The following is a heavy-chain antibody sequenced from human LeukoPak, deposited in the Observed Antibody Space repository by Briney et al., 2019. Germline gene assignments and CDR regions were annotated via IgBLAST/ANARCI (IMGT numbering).Heavy chain of an antibody. D-gene: IGHD2/OR15-2a*01. CDR3: ARQIGVPRMFKPSQLPRYSNAPARNFDY. CDR1: GGSFSGYY. CDR2: INHSGST. Sequence: PSETLSLTCAVYGGSFSGYYWSWIRQPPGKGLEWIGEINHSGSTNYNPSLKSRGIISVDTSKNQFSLKLSSVTAADTAVYFCARQIGVPRMFKPSQLPRYSNAPARNFDYWGQGTLVTVSS. J-gene: IGHJ4*02. V-gene: IGHV4-34*01.